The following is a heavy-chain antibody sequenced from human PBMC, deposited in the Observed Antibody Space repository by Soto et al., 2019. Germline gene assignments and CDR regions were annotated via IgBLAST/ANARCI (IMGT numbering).Heavy chain of an antibody. J-gene: IGHJ4*02. V-gene: IGHV1-69*13. CDR1: GGTFSSYA. Sequence: SVKVSCKASGGTFSSYAISWVRQAPGQGLEWMGGIIPIFGTANYAQKFQSRVTITADESTSTAYMELSSLRSEDTAVYYCARMYSSGWYYFDYWGQGTLVTVSS. CDR2: IIPIFGTA. CDR3: ARMYSSGWYYFDY. D-gene: IGHD6-19*01.